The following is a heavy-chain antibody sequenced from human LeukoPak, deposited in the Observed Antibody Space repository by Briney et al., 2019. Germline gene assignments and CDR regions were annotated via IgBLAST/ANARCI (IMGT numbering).Heavy chain of an antibody. CDR3: VRGARHIDY. CDR2: IYTSGST. CDR1: GGSISSGSYY. Sequence: SETLSLTCTVSGGSISSGSYYWSWIGQPAGKGLEWIGRIYTSGSTNYNPSLKSRVTISVDTSKNQFSLKLSSVTAADTAVYYCVRGARHIDYWGQGTLVTVSS. J-gene: IGHJ4*02. V-gene: IGHV4-61*02. D-gene: IGHD6-6*01.